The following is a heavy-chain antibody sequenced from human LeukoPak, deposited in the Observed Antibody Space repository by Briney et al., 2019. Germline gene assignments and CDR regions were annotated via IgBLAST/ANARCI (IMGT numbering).Heavy chain of an antibody. CDR1: GFTFSSYS. V-gene: IGHV3-48*02. CDR3: ARATYYDFSSGYSSDYYYYMDV. D-gene: IGHD3-3*01. J-gene: IGHJ6*03. Sequence: GGSLRLSCAASGFTFSSYSMNWVRQAPGKGLEWVSYISSSSSTIYYADSVKGRFTISRDNAKNSLYLQMNSLRDEDTAVYYCARATYYDFSSGYSSDYYYYMDVWGKGTTVTVSS. CDR2: ISSSSSTI.